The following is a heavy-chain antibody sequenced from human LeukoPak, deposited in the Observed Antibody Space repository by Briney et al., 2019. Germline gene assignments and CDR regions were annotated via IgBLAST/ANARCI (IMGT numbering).Heavy chain of an antibody. CDR1: GGSFSGYF. J-gene: IGHJ4*02. D-gene: IGHD1-26*01. Sequence: PSETLSLTCAVYGGSFSGYFWSYIRQPPGKGRECLGEISHSGSTNYSPSLKSRITISVDTSKNQFSLKLSSVTAADTAVYYCARALHGGSYFLDYWGQGTLVTVSS. CDR3: ARALHGGSYFLDY. CDR2: ISHSGST. V-gene: IGHV4-34*01.